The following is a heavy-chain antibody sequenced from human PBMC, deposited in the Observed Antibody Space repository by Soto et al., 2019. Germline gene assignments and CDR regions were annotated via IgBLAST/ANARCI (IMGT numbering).Heavy chain of an antibody. CDR3: ARHVRGWQLMLDN. CDR1: GGSISSSSYY. CDR2: IYFSGST. Sequence: QLQLQESGPGLVKALETLSLSCTVSGGSISSSSYYWGWIRQPPGKGLEWIGSIYFSGSTHYNVSLTSRVTISVDTSRNQFSLKLSSVTATDTAVYYCARHVRGWQLMLDNWGQGSLVTVSS. J-gene: IGHJ4*02. V-gene: IGHV4-39*01. D-gene: IGHD6-13*01.